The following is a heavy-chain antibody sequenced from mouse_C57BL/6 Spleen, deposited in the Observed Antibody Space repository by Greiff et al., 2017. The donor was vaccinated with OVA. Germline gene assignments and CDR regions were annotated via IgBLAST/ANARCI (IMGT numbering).Heavy chain of an antibody. Sequence: EVQLVESGEGLVKPGGSLKLSCAASGFTFSSYAMSWVRQTPEKRLEWVAYLSSGGDYIYYADTVKGRFTISRDNARNTLYLQMSSLKSEDTAMYYCTRAPGDYDLYWYFDVWGTGTTVTVSS. V-gene: IGHV5-9-1*02. J-gene: IGHJ1*03. CDR2: LSSGGDYI. CDR3: TRAPGDYDLYWYFDV. D-gene: IGHD2-4*01. CDR1: GFTFSSYA.